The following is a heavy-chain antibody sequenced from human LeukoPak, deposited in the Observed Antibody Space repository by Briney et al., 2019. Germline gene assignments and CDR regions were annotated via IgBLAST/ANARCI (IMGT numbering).Heavy chain of an antibody. D-gene: IGHD6-13*01. V-gene: IGHV3-13*01. CDR3: ASGGRGSSWFGN. CDR2: INTAGDT. CDR1: GFTFKSYD. Sequence: QSGGSLRLSCAASGFTFKSYDMHWVRQAAGEGPEWVSAINTAGDTYYQGSVKGRFTISRENAKNSLYLQMNSLRAGDTAVYYCASGGRGSSWFGNWGQGTLVTVSS. J-gene: IGHJ4*02.